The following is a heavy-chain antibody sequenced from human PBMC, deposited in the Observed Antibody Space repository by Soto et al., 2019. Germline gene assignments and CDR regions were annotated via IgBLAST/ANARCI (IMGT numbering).Heavy chain of an antibody. CDR3: ATDHNPDDFWSGYYSY. CDR1: GFTFSSYG. CDR2: ISYDGSNK. Sequence: GGSLRLSCAASGFTFSSYGMHWVRQAPGKGLEWVAVISYDGSNKYYEDSVKGGFTISTDNSKNTLYLQMNSLRAEDKAVYYCATDHNPDDFWSGYYSYWGQGTLVTVSS. D-gene: IGHD3-3*01. J-gene: IGHJ4*02. V-gene: IGHV3-30*03.